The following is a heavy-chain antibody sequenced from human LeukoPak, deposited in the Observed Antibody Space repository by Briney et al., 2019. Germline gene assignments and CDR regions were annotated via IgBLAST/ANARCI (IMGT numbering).Heavy chain of an antibody. Sequence: ASVKVSCKASGYTFTSYFMHWVRQAPGQGLEWMGIINPSGGSTSYAQKFQGRVTMTRDTSTSMVYMELTSLRSEDTAVYYCARDPEGSGCDFDYWGQGTLVTVSS. CDR2: INPSGGST. V-gene: IGHV1-46*01. J-gene: IGHJ4*02. CDR1: GYTFTSYF. CDR3: ARDPEGSGCDFDY. D-gene: IGHD6-19*01.